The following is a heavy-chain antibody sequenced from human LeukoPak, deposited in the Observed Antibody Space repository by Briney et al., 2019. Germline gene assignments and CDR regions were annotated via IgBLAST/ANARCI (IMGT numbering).Heavy chain of an antibody. CDR3: ATTPSVDYPLGY. Sequence: SETLSLTCTVSAYSVSTDYYWGWIRQPPGKGLEWIGNIYHDGGTNYNPSLKSRVTISVDTSKNQFPLKLSSVTAADTAVYYCATTPSVDYPLGYWGQGTLVTVSS. D-gene: IGHD1/OR15-1a*01. CDR2: IYHDGGT. CDR1: AYSVSTDYY. V-gene: IGHV4-38-2*02. J-gene: IGHJ4*02.